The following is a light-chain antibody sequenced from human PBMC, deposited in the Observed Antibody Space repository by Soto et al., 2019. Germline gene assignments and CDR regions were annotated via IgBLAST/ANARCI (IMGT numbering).Light chain of an antibody. CDR3: LQYNSYPWT. V-gene: IGKV1-5*03. CDR1: QSINNW. Sequence: DIQMTQSPSTLSASVGDRVTITCRADQSINNWLAWYQQQPGKAPKLLIYKASILQSGVSSRFSGSGSGTEFSLTISSLQPNDFATYYCLQYNSYPWTFGRGTKVDIK. J-gene: IGKJ1*01. CDR2: KAS.